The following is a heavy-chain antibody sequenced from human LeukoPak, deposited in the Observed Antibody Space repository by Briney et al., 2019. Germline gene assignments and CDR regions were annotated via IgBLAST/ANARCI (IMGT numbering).Heavy chain of an antibody. CDR2: IDYSGST. CDR1: GGSISSYY. D-gene: IGHD6-13*01. V-gene: IGHV4-59*08. J-gene: IGHJ4*02. Sequence: SETLSLTCTASGGSISSYYWSWIRQPPGKGLEWIGYIDYSGSTNYNPSLKSRVTISVDTSKNQFSLKLSSVTAADTAVYYCARHKGSSWSYYFDYWGQGTLVTVSS. CDR3: ARHKGSSWSYYFDY.